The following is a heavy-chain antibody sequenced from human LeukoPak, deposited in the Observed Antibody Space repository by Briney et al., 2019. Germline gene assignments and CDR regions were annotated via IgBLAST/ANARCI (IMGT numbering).Heavy chain of an antibody. J-gene: IGHJ6*02. CDR2: IKEDGTRK. CDR1: GFTFSSHW. CDR3: ARVGTGTNTPSYYYYYYGMDV. Sequence: GGSLRLSCAASGFTFSSHWMTWVRQAPGKGLEWVANIKEDGTRKNYVDSVKGRFTISRDNAKNSLYLQMSSLRSEDTAVYYCARVGTGTNTPSYYYYYYGMDVWGQGTTVTVSS. D-gene: IGHD1-7*01. V-gene: IGHV3-7*03.